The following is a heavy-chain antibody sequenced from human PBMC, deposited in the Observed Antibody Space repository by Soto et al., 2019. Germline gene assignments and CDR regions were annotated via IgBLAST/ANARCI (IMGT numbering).Heavy chain of an antibody. CDR1: GFTFSSYS. V-gene: IGHV3-21*01. D-gene: IGHD2-2*01. Sequence: VGALRLSCAASGFTFSSYSMNWVRQAPGKGLEWVSSISSSSSYIYYADSVKGRFTISRDNAKNSLYLQMNSLRAEDTAVYYCASTPAAIRVGYYYYGMDVWGQGTTVTVSS. J-gene: IGHJ6*02. CDR3: ASTPAAIRVGYYYYGMDV. CDR2: ISSSSSYI.